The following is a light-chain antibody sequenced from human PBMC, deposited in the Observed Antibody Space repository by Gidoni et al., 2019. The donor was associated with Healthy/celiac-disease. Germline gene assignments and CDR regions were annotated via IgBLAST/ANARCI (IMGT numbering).Light chain of an antibody. Sequence: SYVLTQPPSVSVAPGQTARITCGGNNIGSKSVHWYQQKPGQAPVLVVYGDSDRPSGIPERFSGSNSGNTATLTISRVEAGDEADYYCQVWDSGSDHWVFGGGTKLTV. CDR3: QVWDSGSDHWV. CDR2: GDS. CDR1: NIGSKS. V-gene: IGLV3-21*02. J-gene: IGLJ3*02.